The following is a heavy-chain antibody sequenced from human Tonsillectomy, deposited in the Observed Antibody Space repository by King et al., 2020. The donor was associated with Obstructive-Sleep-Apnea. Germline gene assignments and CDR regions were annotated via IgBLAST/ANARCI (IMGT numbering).Heavy chain of an antibody. CDR1: GFTFDDYT. D-gene: IGHD1-26*01. J-gene: IGHJ4*02. CDR3: AKAAGATPRPIDY. Sequence: VQLVESGGVVVQPGGSLRLSCATSGFTFDDYTMHWVRQVPGKGLEWVSLIRWVGGKTYYADSVKGRFTISRDNSKNSLYLQMNSLRTEDTAFYYCAKAAGATPRPIDYWGQGTLVTVSS. CDR2: IRWVGGKT. V-gene: IGHV3-43*01.